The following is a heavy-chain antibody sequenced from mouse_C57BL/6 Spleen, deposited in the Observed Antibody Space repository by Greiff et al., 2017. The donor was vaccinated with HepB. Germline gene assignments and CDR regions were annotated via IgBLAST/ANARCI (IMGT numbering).Heavy chain of an antibody. D-gene: IGHD1-1*01. CDR3: ASPITTVVATGAMDY. V-gene: IGHV1-64*01. CDR2: IHPNSGST. CDR1: GYTFTSYW. Sequence: QVQLQHPGAELVKPGASVKLSCKASGYTFTSYWMHWVKQRPGQGLEWIGMIHPNSGSTNYNEKFKSKATLTVDKSSSTAYMQLSSLTSEDSAVYYCASPITTVVATGAMDYWGQGTSVTVSS. J-gene: IGHJ4*01.